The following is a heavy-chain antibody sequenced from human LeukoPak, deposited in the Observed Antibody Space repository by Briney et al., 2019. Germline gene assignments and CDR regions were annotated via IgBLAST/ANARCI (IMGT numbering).Heavy chain of an antibody. CDR1: GFTVSSNY. J-gene: IGHJ4*02. Sequence: GGSLRLSCAASGFTVSSNYMSWVRQAPGKGLEWVSVIYSGGSTYYADSVKGRFTISRDNSKNTLYLQMNSLRAEDTAVYYCAKNRLIVATPVDYWGQGTLVTVSS. CDR2: IYSGGST. V-gene: IGHV3-66*01. CDR3: AKNRLIVATPVDY. D-gene: IGHD5-12*01.